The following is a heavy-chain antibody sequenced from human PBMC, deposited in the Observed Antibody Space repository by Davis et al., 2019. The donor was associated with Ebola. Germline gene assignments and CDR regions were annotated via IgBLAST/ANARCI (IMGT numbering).Heavy chain of an antibody. CDR2: ISGSGGST. CDR1: GFTFSSYA. J-gene: IGHJ4*02. CDR3: AKARERDNMIVVVNYFDY. V-gene: IGHV3-23*01. D-gene: IGHD3-22*01. Sequence: PGGSLRLSCAASGFTFSSYAMSWVRQAPGKGLEWVSAISGSGGSTYYADSVKGRFTISRDNSKNTLYLQMNSLRAEDTAVYYCAKARERDNMIVVVNYFDYWGQGTLVTVSS.